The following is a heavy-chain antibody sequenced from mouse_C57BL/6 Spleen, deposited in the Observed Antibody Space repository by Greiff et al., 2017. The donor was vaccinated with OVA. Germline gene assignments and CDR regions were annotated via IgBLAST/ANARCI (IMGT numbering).Heavy chain of an antibody. V-gene: IGHV1-64*01. CDR1: GYTFTSYW. CDR2: IHPNSGST. D-gene: IGHD1-1*01. Sequence: VQLLQPGAELVKPGASVKLSCKASGYTFTSYWMHWVKQRPGQGLEWIGMIHPNSGSTNYNEKFKSKATLTVDKSSSTAYMQLSSLTSEDSAVYYCAPITTVVALDWGQGTSVTVSS. J-gene: IGHJ4*01. CDR3: APITTVVALD.